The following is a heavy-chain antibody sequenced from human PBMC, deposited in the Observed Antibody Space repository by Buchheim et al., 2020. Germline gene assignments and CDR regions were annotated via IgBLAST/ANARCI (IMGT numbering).Heavy chain of an antibody. J-gene: IGHJ4*02. CDR3: ARLRPSSGSYAIDY. CDR2: VYFIGPT. CDR1: GASIISYY. V-gene: IGHV4-59*08. Sequence: QVQLQESGPGLVKPSETLSLTCSVSGASIISYYWTWIRQPPGKGLEWIGYVYFIGPTSYNPSLKSRLSISVDSSKKQFFLRLSSVTAADTAVYYCARLRPSSGSYAIDYWGQG. D-gene: IGHD3-22*01.